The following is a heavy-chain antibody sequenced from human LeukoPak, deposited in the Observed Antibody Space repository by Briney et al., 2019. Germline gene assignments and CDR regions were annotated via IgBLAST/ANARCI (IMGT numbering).Heavy chain of an antibody. J-gene: IGHJ4*02. D-gene: IGHD1-26*01. Sequence: PSETLSLTCAVYGGSFSGYYWSWIRQPPGKGLEWIGEINHSGSTNYNPSLKSRVTISVDTSKNQFSLKLSSVTAADTAVYYCARSGAANGDYWGQGTLVTVSS. CDR3: ARSGAANGDY. CDR2: INHSGST. V-gene: IGHV4-34*01. CDR1: GGSFSGYY.